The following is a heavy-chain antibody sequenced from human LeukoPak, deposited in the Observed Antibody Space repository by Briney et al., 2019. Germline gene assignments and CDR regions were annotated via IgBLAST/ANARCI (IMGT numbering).Heavy chain of an antibody. D-gene: IGHD5-18*01. CDR3: ARDIYRGYSYGYTRGYDY. J-gene: IGHJ4*02. V-gene: IGHV3-48*01. CDR1: GFTFSSYS. Sequence: GGSLRLSRAPSGFTFSSYSMNWVRPAPGKGLEWVSYIFSSGTPIYYADSVKGQFTIVRDNAKNSLDMQMNSLRAEDTAVYDCARDIYRGYSYGYTRGYDYWGQGTLVTVSS. CDR2: IFSSGTPI.